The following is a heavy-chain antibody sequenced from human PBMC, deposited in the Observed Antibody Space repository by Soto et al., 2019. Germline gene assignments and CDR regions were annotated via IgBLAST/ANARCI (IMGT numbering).Heavy chain of an antibody. J-gene: IGHJ6*02. CDR1: GYSFTSNW. D-gene: IGHD3-16*02. CDR3: ARLGPPHSFYYYYGMDV. Sequence: GESLKISFKGSGYSFTSNWISWVRQMPGKGLEWMGRIDPSDSYTNYSPSFQGHVTISADKSISTAYLQWSSLKASDTAMYYCARLGPPHSFYYYYGMDVWGQGTTVTVSS. V-gene: IGHV5-10-1*01. CDR2: IDPSDSYT.